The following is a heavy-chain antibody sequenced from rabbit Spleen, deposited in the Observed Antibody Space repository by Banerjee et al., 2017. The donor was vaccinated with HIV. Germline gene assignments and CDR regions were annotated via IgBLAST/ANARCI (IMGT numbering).Heavy chain of an antibody. Sequence: QEQLVESGGGLVKPEGSLTLTCKASGFSFSDRDVMCWVRQAPGKGLQWIACINVYTGKPVYATWAKGRFAISKTSSTTVTLQMTSLTAADTATYFCARDLLGVIGWNFNLWGPGTLVTVS. V-gene: IGHV1S45*01. CDR3: ARDLLGVIGWNFNL. D-gene: IGHD1-1*01. CDR1: GFSFSDRDV. CDR2: INVYTGKP. J-gene: IGHJ4*01.